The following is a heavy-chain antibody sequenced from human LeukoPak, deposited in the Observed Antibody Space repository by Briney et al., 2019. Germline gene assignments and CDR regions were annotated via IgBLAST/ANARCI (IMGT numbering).Heavy chain of an antibody. CDR3: AKLPGVRKQNNGDDAFDI. D-gene: IGHD1-14*01. CDR2: IKQDGSEK. J-gene: IGHJ3*02. Sequence: GGSLRLSCAASGFTFSSYWMHWVRQAPGKGLEWVANIKQDGSEKYYVDSVKGRFTISRDNAKNSLYLQMNSLRAEDTAVYYCAKLPGVRKQNNGDDAFDIWGQGTMVTVSS. V-gene: IGHV3-7*03. CDR1: GFTFSSYW.